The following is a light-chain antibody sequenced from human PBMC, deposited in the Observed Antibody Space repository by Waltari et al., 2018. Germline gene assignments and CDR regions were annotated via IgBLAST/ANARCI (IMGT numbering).Light chain of an antibody. CDR2: WAF. V-gene: IGKV4-1*01. CDR3: QQHYGSPLT. Sequence: DIVMTQSPDSLAVSLGERATTKCNSSQSLLSKADNKNYLAWFQQKPGQPPRLLIYWAFIRESGVPDRFSGGGSGTDFTLTISNLQAEDVAVYYCQQHYGSPLTFGPGTRVDIK. J-gene: IGKJ3*01. CDR1: QSLLSKADNKNY.